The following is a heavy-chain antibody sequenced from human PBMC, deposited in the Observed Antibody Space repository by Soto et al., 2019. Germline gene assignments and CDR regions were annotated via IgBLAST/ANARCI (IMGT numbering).Heavy chain of an antibody. CDR3: ARGPMIPYYYYGMDV. Sequence: EVQLVESGGGLVKPGGSLRLSCAASGFTFSSYSMNWVRQAPGKGLEWVSSISSSSSYIYYADSVKGRFTISRDNAKNSLYLQMNSLRAEDTAVYYCARGPMIPYYYYGMDVWGQGTTVTVSS. V-gene: IGHV3-21*01. J-gene: IGHJ6*02. CDR1: GFTFSSYS. D-gene: IGHD3-22*01. CDR2: ISSSSSYI.